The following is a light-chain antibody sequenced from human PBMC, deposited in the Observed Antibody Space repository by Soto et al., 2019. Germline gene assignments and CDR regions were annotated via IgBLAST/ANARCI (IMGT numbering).Light chain of an antibody. J-gene: IGKJ1*01. CDR1: QSVNNNF. CDR2: GAS. CDR3: QQYGRKPRT. V-gene: IGKV3-20*01. Sequence: EVLLTQSPGTLSLSPGERATLSCRASQSVNNNFLAWYQQKPGQAPRLLIYGASSRATGIPDKFSGSGSGTDFTLTISRLEPEDFAVYFCQQYGRKPRTFGQGTKVEIK.